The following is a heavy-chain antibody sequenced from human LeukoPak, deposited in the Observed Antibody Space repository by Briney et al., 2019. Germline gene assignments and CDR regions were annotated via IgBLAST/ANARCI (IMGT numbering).Heavy chain of an antibody. CDR2: ISGSGGST. J-gene: IGHJ3*02. V-gene: IGHV3-23*01. D-gene: IGHD3-22*01. CDR1: GFTFSSYA. Sequence: PGGSLRLSCAASGFTFSSYAMSWVRQAPGKGLEWVSAISGSGGSTYYADSVKGRFTISRDNSKNTLYLQMNSLRAEDTAVYYCAKDIRFRITMIVVVITKRELSGAFDIWGQGTMVTVSS. CDR3: AKDIRFRITMIVVVITKRELSGAFDI.